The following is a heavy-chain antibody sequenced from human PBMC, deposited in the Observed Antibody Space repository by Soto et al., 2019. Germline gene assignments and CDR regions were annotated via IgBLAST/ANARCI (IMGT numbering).Heavy chain of an antibody. V-gene: IGHV1-69*04. Sequence: GASVKVSCQASGGNLSSFTISWVRQAPGPGPEWMGRIIPILGIANYAQKFQGRVTITADKSTSTAYMELSSLRSEDTAVYYCARDVTRGYSFVGGTPNWFDPWGQGTLVTVSS. CDR3: ARDVTRGYSFVGGTPNWFDP. D-gene: IGHD5-18*01. CDR1: GGNLSSFT. J-gene: IGHJ5*02. CDR2: IIPILGIA.